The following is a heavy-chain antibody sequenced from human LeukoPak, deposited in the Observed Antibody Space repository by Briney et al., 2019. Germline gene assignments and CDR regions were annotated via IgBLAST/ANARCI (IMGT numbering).Heavy chain of an antibody. CDR2: IYHSGST. Sequence: PSETLSLTCTVSGYSISSGYYLGWLRQPPGKGLEWIGSIYHSGSTYYNPSLKSRVTISVDTSKNQFSLKLSSVTAADTAVYYCARVGRVDFWSGYYPSYFDYWGQGTLVTLSS. J-gene: IGHJ4*02. D-gene: IGHD3-3*01. CDR1: GYSISSGYY. CDR3: ARVGRVDFWSGYYPSYFDY. V-gene: IGHV4-38-2*02.